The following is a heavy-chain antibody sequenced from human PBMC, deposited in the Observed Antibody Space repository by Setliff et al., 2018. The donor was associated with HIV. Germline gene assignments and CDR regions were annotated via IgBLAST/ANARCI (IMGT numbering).Heavy chain of an antibody. D-gene: IGHD3-16*02. V-gene: IGHV4-61*02. CDR3: ARETYDYVWGTYRYRPRHFDY. Sequence: SETLSLTCTVSGGSISSGTSYWSWIRQPAGKGLEWIGRIYTSGSTNYNPSLKSRVSISVETSKNRFSLKLSPVTAADTAVYYCARETYDYVWGTYRYRPRHFDYWGQGTLVTVSS. CDR2: IYTSGST. CDR1: GGSISSGTSY. J-gene: IGHJ4*02.